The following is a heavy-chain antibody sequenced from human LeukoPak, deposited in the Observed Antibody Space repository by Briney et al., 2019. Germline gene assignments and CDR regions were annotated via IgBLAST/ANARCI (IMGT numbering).Heavy chain of an antibody. Sequence: PGGSLRLSCAASGFTFSSYAMHWVRQAPGKGLEWVAVISYDGSNKYYADSVKGRFTISRDNSKNTLYLQMNSLRAEDTAVYYCHVDTAMVEVDAFDIWGQGTMVTVSS. CDR1: GFTFSSYA. CDR2: ISYDGSNK. CDR3: HVDTAMVEVDAFDI. V-gene: IGHV3-30-3*01. D-gene: IGHD5-18*01. J-gene: IGHJ3*02.